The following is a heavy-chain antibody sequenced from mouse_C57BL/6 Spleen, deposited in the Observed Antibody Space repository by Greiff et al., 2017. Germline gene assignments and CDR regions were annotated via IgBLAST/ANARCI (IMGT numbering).Heavy chain of an antibody. D-gene: IGHD2-3*01. CDR1: GYSITSGYY. CDR3: ARAYDGYQTFDY. V-gene: IGHV3-6*01. J-gene: IGHJ2*01. CDR2: ISYDGSN. Sequence: EVKLMESGPGLVKPSQSLSLTCSVTGYSITSGYYWNWIRQFPGNKLEWMGYISYDGSNNYNPSLKNRISITRDTSKNQFFLKLNSVTTEDTATYYCARAYDGYQTFDYWGQGTTLTVSS.